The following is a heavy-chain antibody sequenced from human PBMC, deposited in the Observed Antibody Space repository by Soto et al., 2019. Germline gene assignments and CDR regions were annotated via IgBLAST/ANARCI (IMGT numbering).Heavy chain of an antibody. CDR2: IIPIFGTA. Sequence: SVKVSCKASGGTFSSYAISWVRQAPGQGLEWMGGIIPIFGTANYAQKFQGRVTITADESTSTAYMELSSLSSADTAVYYCARDGGIAARGRYYYYYYGMDVWGQGTTVTVSS. V-gene: IGHV1-69*13. CDR1: GGTFSSYA. CDR3: ARDGGIAARGRYYYYYYGMDV. D-gene: IGHD6-6*01. J-gene: IGHJ6*02.